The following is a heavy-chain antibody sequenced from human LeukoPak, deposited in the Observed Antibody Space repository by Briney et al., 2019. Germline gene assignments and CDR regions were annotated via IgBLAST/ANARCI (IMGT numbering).Heavy chain of an antibody. CDR2: ISGSGGST. J-gene: IGHJ4*02. V-gene: IGHV3-23*01. Sequence: GGSLRLSCSMSGFTFSSNAMSWVRQAPGKGLEWVSGISGSGGSTYYADSVKGRFTISRDNSKNTLYLQMNSLRAEDTAVYYCARDGYSSGWSFDYWGQGTLVTVSS. D-gene: IGHD6-19*01. CDR3: ARDGYSSGWSFDY. CDR1: GFTFSSNA.